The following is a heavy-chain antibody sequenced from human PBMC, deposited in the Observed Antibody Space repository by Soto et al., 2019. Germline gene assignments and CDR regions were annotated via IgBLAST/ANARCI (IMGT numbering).Heavy chain of an antibody. CDR1: GYTFTSYG. Sequence: ASVKVSCKASGYTFTSYGISWVRQAPGQGLEWMGWISAYNGNTNYAQKLQGRVTMTTDTSTSTAYMELTSLRSDDTAVYYCARVSGIAAKKTKNGAFDIWGQGTMVTVSS. D-gene: IGHD6-13*01. J-gene: IGHJ3*02. CDR3: ARVSGIAAKKTKNGAFDI. V-gene: IGHV1-18*01. CDR2: ISAYNGNT.